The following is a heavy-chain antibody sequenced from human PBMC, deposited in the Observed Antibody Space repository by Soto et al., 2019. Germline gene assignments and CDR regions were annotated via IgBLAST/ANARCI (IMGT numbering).Heavy chain of an antibody. J-gene: IGHJ4*02. Sequence: QVQLVESGGGVVQPGRSLRLYCAASGFTFSNYGMHWVRQAPGKGLEWVAVISYDGSKRYSPDSVKGRFTISRDNSKNTLYLQINSLRAEDTAVYYCAKGLGVAWELPDYWGQGTLVTVSS. CDR3: AKGLGVAWELPDY. V-gene: IGHV3-30*18. CDR1: GFTFSNYG. D-gene: IGHD1-26*01. CDR2: ISYDGSKR.